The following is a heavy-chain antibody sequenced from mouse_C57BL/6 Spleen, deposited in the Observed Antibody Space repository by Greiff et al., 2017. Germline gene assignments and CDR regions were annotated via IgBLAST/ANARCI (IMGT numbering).Heavy chain of an antibody. CDR2: IWRGGST. CDR1: GFSLTSYG. V-gene: IGHV2-5*01. CDR3: AKNDGYDPFYAMDY. J-gene: IGHJ4*01. Sequence: VQLQQSGPGLVQPSQSLSITCTVSGFSLTSYGVHWVRQSPGKGLEWLGVIWRGGSTDFNAAFMSRLSLTQDNSKSQVFFKMNSLQAEDTAIYYCAKNDGYDPFYAMDYWGQGTSVTVSS. D-gene: IGHD2-2*01.